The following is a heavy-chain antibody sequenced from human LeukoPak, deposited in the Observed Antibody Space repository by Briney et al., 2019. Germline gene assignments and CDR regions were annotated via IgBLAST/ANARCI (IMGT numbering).Heavy chain of an antibody. Sequence: GASVKVSCKASGYTFTSYGICWVRQAPGQGLEWIGWISTSNGYTNSAQKFQGRVTMTIDTSTNTAYMDLRRLRSDDTAVYYCARIGQASYYYYYMDVWGKGTTVTVSS. J-gene: IGHJ6*03. D-gene: IGHD3-16*01. CDR1: GYTFTSYG. CDR3: ARIGQASYYYYYMDV. CDR2: ISTSNGYT. V-gene: IGHV1-18*01.